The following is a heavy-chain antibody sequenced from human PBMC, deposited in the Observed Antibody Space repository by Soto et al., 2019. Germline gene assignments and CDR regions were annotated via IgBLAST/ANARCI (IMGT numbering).Heavy chain of an antibody. CDR3: ARAWQCSGGSCYFNY. D-gene: IGHD2-15*01. J-gene: IGHJ4*02. Sequence: EVQLVESGGGLVQPGGCLRLSCAASGFTFSSYSMDWVRQAPGKGLEGVSYISSTSDTIFYADSVKGRFTISRDNAKNSLYLQMNSLRVDDTAVYYCARAWQCSGGSCYFNYWGQGTLVTVSS. CDR2: ISSTSDTI. V-gene: IGHV3-48*01. CDR1: GFTFSSYS.